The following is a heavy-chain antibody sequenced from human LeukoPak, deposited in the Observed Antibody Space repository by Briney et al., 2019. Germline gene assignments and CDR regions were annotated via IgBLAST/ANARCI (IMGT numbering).Heavy chain of an antibody. CDR1: GYTFTSYG. CDR2: ISAYNGNT. D-gene: IGHD6-13*01. Sequence: ASVKVSCKASGYTFTSYGISWVRQAPGQGLEWMGWISAYNGNTNYAQKLQGRVTMTTDTSTSTAYMELRSLRSDDTAVYYCARVGSSSWDYYYYYMDVWGKGTTVTVSS. J-gene: IGHJ6*03. V-gene: IGHV1-18*01. CDR3: ARVGSSSWDYYYYYMDV.